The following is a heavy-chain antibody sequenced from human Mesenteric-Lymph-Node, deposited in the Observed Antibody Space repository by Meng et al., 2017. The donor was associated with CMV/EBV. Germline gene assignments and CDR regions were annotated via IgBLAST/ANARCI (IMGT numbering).Heavy chain of an antibody. V-gene: IGHV4-61*01. CDR1: SGSLSSDNHY. D-gene: IGHD2-15*01. CDR2: IYYTGST. CDR3: ARDRQEGGYYYYYGMDV. Sequence: SETLSLTCSVSSGSLSSDNHYWSWIRQPPGRGLEWIGYIYYTGSTDYNPSLKSRVTISVDTSKNQFSLKLSSVTAADTAVYYCARDRQEGGYYYYYGMDVWGQGTTVTVSS. J-gene: IGHJ6*02.